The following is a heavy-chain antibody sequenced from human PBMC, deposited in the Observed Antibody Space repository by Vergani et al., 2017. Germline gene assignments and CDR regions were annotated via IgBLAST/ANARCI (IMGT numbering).Heavy chain of an antibody. CDR3: AQTRKEITMINPYFDY. D-gene: IGHD3-22*01. Sequence: EVQLLESGGGLVQPGGSLRLPCAASGFTFSSYAMSWVRQAPGKGLEWVSAISGSGGSTYYADPVKGRFTISRDNSKNTLYLQMNSLRAEDTTVYYCAQTRKEITMINPYFDYWGQGTLVTVSS. J-gene: IGHJ4*02. CDR2: ISGSGGST. CDR1: GFTFSSYA. V-gene: IGHV3-23*01.